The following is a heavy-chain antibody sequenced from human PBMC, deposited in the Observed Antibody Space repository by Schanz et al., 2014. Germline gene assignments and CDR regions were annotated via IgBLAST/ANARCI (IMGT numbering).Heavy chain of an antibody. J-gene: IGHJ3*02. CDR2: ISRDGTTS. D-gene: IGHD7-27*01. Sequence: QVQLVESFFFLFKPVGSLRLSCAASGFIFNDYYMNWIRQAPGKGLEWLSYISRDGTTSYYADSVKGRFTISRDNAKNSLYLEMTSLRGEDTAVYYCARENLNWEAFDIWGQGTVVTVSS. CDR3: ARENLNWEAFDI. CDR1: GFIFNDYY. V-gene: IGHV3-11*01.